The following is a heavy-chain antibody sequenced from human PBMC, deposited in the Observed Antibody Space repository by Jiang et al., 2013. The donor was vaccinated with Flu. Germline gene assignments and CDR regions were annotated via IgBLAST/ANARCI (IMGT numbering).Heavy chain of an antibody. J-gene: IGHJ4*02. D-gene: IGHD1-26*01. CDR2: INHSGST. CDR3: ASLSGIVGAPPIYYFDY. V-gene: IGHV4-34*01. Sequence: LLKPSETLSLTCAVYGGSFSGYYWSWIRQPPGKGLEWIGEINHSGSTNYNPSLKSRVTISVDTSKNQFSLKLSSVTAADTAVYYCASLSGIVGAPPIYYFDYWGQGTLVTVSS. CDR1: GGSFSGYY.